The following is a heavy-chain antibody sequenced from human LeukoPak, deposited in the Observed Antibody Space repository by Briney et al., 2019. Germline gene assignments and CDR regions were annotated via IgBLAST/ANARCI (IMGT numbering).Heavy chain of an antibody. CDR1: GFAVSSNY. J-gene: IGHJ6*02. Sequence: PGGSLRLSCAASGFAVSSNYMNWVRQAPGKGLEWVSVIYNGGSTYYADSVKGRFTISRDNAKNSLYLQMSNLRAEDTAVYFCARGGGLDVWGQGATVTVSS. V-gene: IGHV3-53*01. CDR3: ARGGGLDV. CDR2: IYNGGST. D-gene: IGHD3-16*01.